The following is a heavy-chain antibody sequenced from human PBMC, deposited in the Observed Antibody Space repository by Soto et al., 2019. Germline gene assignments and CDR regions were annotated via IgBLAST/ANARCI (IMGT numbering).Heavy chain of an antibody. CDR1: GFSLSTRGVG. Sequence: QITLKESGPTLVKPTQTLTLTCTFSGFSLSTRGVGVGWIRQPQGKALEWLALIYCDDDHRDSPSLKTRLTITKDTSNNQVVRALTNMDPVDTATDYCAHRECSTTSCYACYFDLWGRCTLVTVSS. D-gene: IGHD2-2*01. CDR2: IYCDDDH. J-gene: IGHJ2*01. V-gene: IGHV2-5*02. CDR3: AHRECSTTSCYACYFDL.